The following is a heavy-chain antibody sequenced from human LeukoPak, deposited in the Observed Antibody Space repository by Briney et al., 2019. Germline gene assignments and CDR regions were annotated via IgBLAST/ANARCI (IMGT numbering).Heavy chain of an antibody. CDR2: ISSSGSTI. CDR1: RFSSSMYG. J-gene: IGHJ6*04. V-gene: IGHV3-48*03. Sequence: GGTLRLSCEASRFSSSMYGMNWVRQAPGKGLEWVSYISSSGSTIYYADSVKGRFTISRDNAKNSLYLQMNSLRAEDTAVYYCAELGITMIGGVWGKGTTVTISS. D-gene: IGHD3-10*02. CDR3: AELGITMIGGV.